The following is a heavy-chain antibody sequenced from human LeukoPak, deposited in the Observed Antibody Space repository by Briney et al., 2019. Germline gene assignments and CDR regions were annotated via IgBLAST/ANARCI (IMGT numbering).Heavy chain of an antibody. CDR1: GYSFTSYW. Sequence: PGESLKISCKGSGYSFTSYWIGWVRQMPGKGLEWMGIINPGDSDTRYSPSFQGQVTISADKSISTAYLQWSSLKASDTAMYYCARLKYSSTWPFDPWGQGTLVTVSS. J-gene: IGHJ5*02. CDR3: ARLKYSSTWPFDP. V-gene: IGHV5-51*01. CDR2: INPGDSDT. D-gene: IGHD6-6*01.